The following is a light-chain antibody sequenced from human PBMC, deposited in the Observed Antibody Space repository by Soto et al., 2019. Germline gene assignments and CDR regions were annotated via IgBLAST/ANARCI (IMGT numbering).Light chain of an antibody. CDR2: GAS. V-gene: IGKV3-15*01. CDR1: QSISDT. J-gene: IGKJ1*01. CDR3: QQYNNWPRT. Sequence: EIVMTQSPATLSVSPGGRATLSCRASQSISDTLAWYQQKPGQAPRLLIYGASTGATGIPARFSGSGSGTEFTLTIGSLQSEDFALYYCQQYNNWPRTFGQGTKVEVK.